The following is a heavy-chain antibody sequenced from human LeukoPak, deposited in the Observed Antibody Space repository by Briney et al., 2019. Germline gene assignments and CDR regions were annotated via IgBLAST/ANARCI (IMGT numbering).Heavy chain of an antibody. V-gene: IGHV3-74*01. CDR2: IKSDGITI. Sequence: GGSLRLSCAASGFTFSSYGMHWVRQAPGKGLVWVSRIKSDGITITYADSVKGRFTISRDNAKNTLYLQMNSLRAEDTAVYYCAKPVPSSGYYQGWGQGTLVTVSS. CDR1: GFTFSSYG. J-gene: IGHJ4*02. D-gene: IGHD3-22*01. CDR3: AKPVPSSGYYQG.